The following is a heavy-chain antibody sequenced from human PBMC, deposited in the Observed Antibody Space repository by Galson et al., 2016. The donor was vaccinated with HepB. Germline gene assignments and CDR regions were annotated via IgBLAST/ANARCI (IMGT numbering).Heavy chain of an antibody. CDR1: GVSIRDNTW. D-gene: IGHD1-14*01. CDR3: ARSPRDRGFDY. V-gene: IGHV4-4*02. CDR2: IYHGGNT. Sequence: SETLSLTCNVSGVSIRDNTWWSWVRQPPGKGLEWIGEIYHGGNTNYNPSLKSRVTISVDKSKNQFSLQLRSVTAADTAVYYCARSPRDRGFDYWGQGTLVTVSS. J-gene: IGHJ4*02.